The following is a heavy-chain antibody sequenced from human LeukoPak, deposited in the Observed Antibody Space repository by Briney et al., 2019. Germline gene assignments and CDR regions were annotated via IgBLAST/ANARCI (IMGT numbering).Heavy chain of an antibody. J-gene: IGHJ4*02. V-gene: IGHV4-34*01. Sequence: GSLRLSCAASGFTFSSYAMSWVRQAPGKGLEWIGEINHSGSTNYNPSLKSRVTISLDTSKTQFSLKVTSVTAADTAVYYCARNIVGTPLPTFDYWGQGTLVTVSS. CDR3: ARNIVGTPLPTFDY. CDR2: INHSGST. CDR1: GFTFSSYA. D-gene: IGHD1-26*01.